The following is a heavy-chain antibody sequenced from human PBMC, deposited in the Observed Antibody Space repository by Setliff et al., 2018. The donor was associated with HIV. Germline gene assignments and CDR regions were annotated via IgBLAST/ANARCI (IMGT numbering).Heavy chain of an antibody. D-gene: IGHD3-3*01. J-gene: IGHJ4*02. V-gene: IGHV2-26*01. Sequence: ESGPTLVNPTETLTLTCTVSGFSLSNTRMGVSWIRQPPGKALEWLAHIFPNDEKSYSASLKSRVTISEDTSKSQVVLTMTNMDPLDTATYFCARYNFRRGYSPFDYWGQGTLVTVSS. CDR3: ARYNFRRGYSPFDY. CDR2: IFPNDEK. CDR1: GFSLSNTRMG.